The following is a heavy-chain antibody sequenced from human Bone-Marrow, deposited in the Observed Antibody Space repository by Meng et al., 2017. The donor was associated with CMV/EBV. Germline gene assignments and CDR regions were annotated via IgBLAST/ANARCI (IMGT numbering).Heavy chain of an antibody. CDR3: AREWAPGGWFDP. V-gene: IGHV1-2*02. D-gene: IGHD1-26*01. Sequence: ASVKVSCKASGYSFIAYYMHWVRQAPGQGPEWMGWINPNSGGTDYAQKFQGRVTMTRDTSISTTYMELSRLGSDDTAVYYCAREWAPGGWFDPWGPGTLVTVSS. CDR1: GYSFIAYY. J-gene: IGHJ5*02. CDR2: INPNSGGT.